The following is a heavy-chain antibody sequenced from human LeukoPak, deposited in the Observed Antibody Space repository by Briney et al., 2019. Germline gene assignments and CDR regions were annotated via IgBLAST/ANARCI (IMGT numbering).Heavy chain of an antibody. CDR1: GFTFTNYW. CDR3: ARRQKMISGWYPDY. Sequence: GESLKISCKGSGFTFTNYWIGWVCQMPGKGLEWMGIIYPSDSDTRYSPSFQGQVTISADKSISTAYLQWSSLKASDTAMYYCARRQKMISGWYPDYWGQGTLVTVSS. V-gene: IGHV5-51*01. CDR2: IYPSDSDT. J-gene: IGHJ4*02. D-gene: IGHD6-19*01.